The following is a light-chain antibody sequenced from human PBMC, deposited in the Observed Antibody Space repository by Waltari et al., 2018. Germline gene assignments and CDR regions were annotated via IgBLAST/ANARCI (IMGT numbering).Light chain of an antibody. J-gene: IGKJ1*01. CDR3: QQYHTYPWT. CDR2: ASS. Sequence: AIRMTQSPASLSASTGDRVTISCRASQGVSTYLACYQQKPGKAPSLLIYASSTLESGGPSKFSGSGSGTDFTLTISCLQSEDFATYYCQQYHTYPWTFGQGTKVEI. CDR1: QGVSTY. V-gene: IGKV1-8*01.